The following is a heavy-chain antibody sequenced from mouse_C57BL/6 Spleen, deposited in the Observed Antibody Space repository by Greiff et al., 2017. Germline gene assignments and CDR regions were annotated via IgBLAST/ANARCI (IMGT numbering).Heavy chain of an antibody. D-gene: IGHD4-1*01. J-gene: IGHJ3*01. CDR1: GFTFSDYG. CDR3: ATGGFAY. V-gene: IGHV5-17*01. CDR2: ISSGSSTI. Sequence: EVMLVESGGGLVKPGGSLKLSCAASGFTFSDYGMHWVRQAPEKGLEWVAYISSGSSTIYYAGTVKGRFTISRDNAKNTLFLQMTSLRSEDTAMYYCATGGFAYWGQGTLVTVSA.